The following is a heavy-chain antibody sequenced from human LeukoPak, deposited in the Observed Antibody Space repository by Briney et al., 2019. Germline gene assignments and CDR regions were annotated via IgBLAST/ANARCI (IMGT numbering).Heavy chain of an antibody. CDR1: GFTFSSYG. V-gene: IGHV3-30*18. J-gene: IGHJ6*04. CDR3: SKDGAYYGSGSYYHYGMDV. Sequence: GGSLRHSCAASGFTFSSYGMHWVRQAPGKGLEWVAVISYDGSNKYYADSVKGRFTISTDNSKNTLYLQMNSLRAEDTAVYYCSKDGAYYGSGSYYHYGMDVWGKGTTVTVSS. CDR2: ISYDGSNK. D-gene: IGHD3-10*01.